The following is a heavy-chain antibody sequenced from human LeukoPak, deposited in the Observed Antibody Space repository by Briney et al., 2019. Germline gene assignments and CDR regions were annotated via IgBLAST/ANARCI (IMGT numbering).Heavy chain of an antibody. D-gene: IGHD6-13*01. CDR2: MNPNSGNT. CDR1: GYTFTSYD. J-gene: IGHJ6*03. V-gene: IGHV1-8*01. Sequence: ASVKVSCKASGYTFTSYDINWVRQATGQGLEWMGWMNPNSGNTGYAQKFQGRVTMTRNTSISTAYMELSGLRSEDTAVYYCARGQPNKSSSWPRYYYYYYMDVWGKGTTVTISS. CDR3: ARGQPNKSSSWPRYYYYYYMDV.